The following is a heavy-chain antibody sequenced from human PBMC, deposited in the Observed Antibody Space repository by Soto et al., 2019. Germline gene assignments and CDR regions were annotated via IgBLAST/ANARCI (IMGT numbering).Heavy chain of an antibody. J-gene: IGHJ3*02. CDR2: INAGNGNT. CDR1: GYTFTSYA. V-gene: IGHV1-3*01. CDR3: ARAYYYGSGSYYNGAAFDI. Sequence: ASVKVSCKASGYTFTSYAMHWVRQAPGQRLEWMGWINAGNGNTKYSQKFRGRVTITRDTSASTAYMELSSLRSEDTAVYYCARAYYYGSGSYYNGAAFDIWGQGTMVTVSS. D-gene: IGHD3-10*01.